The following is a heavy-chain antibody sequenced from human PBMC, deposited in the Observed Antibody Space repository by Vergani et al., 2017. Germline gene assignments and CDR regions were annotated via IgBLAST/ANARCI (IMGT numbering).Heavy chain of an antibody. CDR3: ARNRYGSGSYYDY. J-gene: IGHJ4*02. Sequence: QVQLQESGPGLVKPSETLSLTCTVSGGSISSYYWSWIRQPPGTGLEWIGYIYSSGSTNYNPSLKSRVTISVDTSKNQFSLKLSSVTAADTAVYYCARNRYGSGSYYDYWGQGTLVTVSS. V-gene: IGHV4-59*01. CDR2: IYSSGST. CDR1: GGSISSYY. D-gene: IGHD3-10*01.